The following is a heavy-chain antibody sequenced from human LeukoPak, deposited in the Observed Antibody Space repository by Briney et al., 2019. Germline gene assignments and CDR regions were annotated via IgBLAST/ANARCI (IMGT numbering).Heavy chain of an antibody. CDR2: ISSRSTYI. J-gene: IGHJ3*02. CDR1: GFTFSGSA. CDR3: TDAFDI. V-gene: IGHV3-21*01. Sequence: PGGSLRLSCAASGFTFSGSAMHWVRQTPGKGLEWVSSISSRSTYIYYADSVKGRFTISRDSAKNSLYLQMDSLRAEDTAVYYCTDAFDIWGQGTMVTVSS.